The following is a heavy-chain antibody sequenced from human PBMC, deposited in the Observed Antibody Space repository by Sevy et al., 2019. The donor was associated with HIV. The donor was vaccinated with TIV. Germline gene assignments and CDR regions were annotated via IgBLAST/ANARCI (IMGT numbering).Heavy chain of an antibody. CDR2: ISHDGSNK. V-gene: IGHV3-30*18. J-gene: IGHJ4*02. Sequence: GGSLRPSCVASGFTFSSNGIHWVRQAPGKGLEWVALISHDGSNKYYADSVKGRFTISRDNSKNTLYLQMNSLRAEDTAVYYCAKDLSYVWGGRSLWDCWGQGTLVTVSS. CDR1: GFTFSSNG. D-gene: IGHD3-10*02. CDR3: AKDLSYVWGGRSLWDC.